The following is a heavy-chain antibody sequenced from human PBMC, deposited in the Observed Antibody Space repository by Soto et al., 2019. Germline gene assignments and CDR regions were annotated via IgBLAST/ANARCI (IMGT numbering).Heavy chain of an antibody. CDR1: GYTFTGYY. V-gene: IGHV1-2*04. CDR3: ARAISSIDSGYERNAFDI. Sequence: ASVKVSCKASGYTFTGYYMHWVRQAPGQGLEWMGWINPNSGGTNYAQKFQGWVTMTRDTSISTAYMELSRLRSDDTAVYYCARAISSIDSGYERNAFDIWGQGTMVTVSS. CDR2: INPNSGGT. D-gene: IGHD5-12*01. J-gene: IGHJ3*02.